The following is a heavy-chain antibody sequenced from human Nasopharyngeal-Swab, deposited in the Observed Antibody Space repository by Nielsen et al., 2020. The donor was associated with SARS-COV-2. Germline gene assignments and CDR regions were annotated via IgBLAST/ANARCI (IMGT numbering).Heavy chain of an antibody. J-gene: IGHJ6*02. Sequence: APGRGCGWLAGIIPIFGTANYAQKFQGRVTITADESTSTAYMELSSLRSEDTAVYYCASTPYSSGWYGPRSANYGMDVWGQGTTVTVSS. CDR3: ASTPYSSGWYGPRSANYGMDV. D-gene: IGHD6-19*01. CDR2: IIPIFGTA. V-gene: IGHV1-69*01.